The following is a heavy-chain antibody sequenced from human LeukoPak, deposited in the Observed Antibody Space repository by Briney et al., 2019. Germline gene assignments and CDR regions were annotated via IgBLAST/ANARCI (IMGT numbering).Heavy chain of an antibody. Sequence: MRRIIPIFGTANYAQKFQSRVTITTDESTSTAYMELSSLRSEDTAVYYCARERGGSGYCDIWGQGTMVTVSS. CDR2: IIPIFGTA. D-gene: IGHD3-22*01. V-gene: IGHV1-69*05. J-gene: IGHJ3*02. CDR3: ARERGGSGYCDI.